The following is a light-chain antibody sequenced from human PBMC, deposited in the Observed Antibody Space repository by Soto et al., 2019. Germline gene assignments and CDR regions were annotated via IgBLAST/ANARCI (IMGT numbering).Light chain of an antibody. CDR2: DAS. Sequence: ETVVTQSPGTLSLSPGERATLSCRASQSVSSSYLAWYQQKPGQAPRLLIYDASSRATGIPDRFSGSGSGTDFNLTISRLEPEDFAVYYCQQYVRSPPSWTFGQGTKVEIK. CDR1: QSVSSSY. CDR3: QQYVRSPPSWT. J-gene: IGKJ1*01. V-gene: IGKV3-20*01.